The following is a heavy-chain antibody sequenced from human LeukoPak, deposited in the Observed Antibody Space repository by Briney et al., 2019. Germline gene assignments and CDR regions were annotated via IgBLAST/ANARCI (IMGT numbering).Heavy chain of an antibody. J-gene: IGHJ3*02. V-gene: IGHV4-30-2*01. Sequence: PSETLSLTCAVSGGSISSGGYSWSWIRQPPGKGLEWIGYIYHSGSTYYNPSLKSRVTISVDRSKNQFSLKLSSVTAADTAVYYCARGRGYYDSRSVAFDIWGQGTMVTVSS. D-gene: IGHD3-22*01. CDR3: ARGRGYYDSRSVAFDI. CDR2: IYHSGST. CDR1: GGSISSGGYS.